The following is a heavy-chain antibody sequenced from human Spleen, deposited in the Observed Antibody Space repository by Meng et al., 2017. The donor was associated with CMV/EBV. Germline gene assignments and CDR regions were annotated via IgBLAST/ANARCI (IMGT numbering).Heavy chain of an antibody. CDR1: GFTFSNSG. CDR3: VRDLPPDY. CDR2: ISADSTGT. V-gene: IGHV3-23*01. Sequence: GGSLRLSRAASGFTFSNSGMAWVRQAPGKELEWVSTISADSTGTHYADSVKGRFTISRDNSKSTLSLQMNDLRDEDTAIYYCVRDLPPDYWGQGTLVTVSS. J-gene: IGHJ4*02.